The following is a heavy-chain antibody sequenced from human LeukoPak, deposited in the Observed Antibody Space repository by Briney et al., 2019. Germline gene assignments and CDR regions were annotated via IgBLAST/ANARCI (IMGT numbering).Heavy chain of an antibody. Sequence: GGSLRLSCAASGFTFRNFAMSWVRQAPGKGLEWVSGLSHGGTRTFYAASVKGRFTISRDDSNSTLFLQMDNLRVEDTATYYCAKDISWGQGTLVIVSS. V-gene: IGHV3-23*01. J-gene: IGHJ5*02. CDR1: GFTFRNFA. CDR3: AKDIS. D-gene: IGHD3-3*02. CDR2: LSHGGTRT.